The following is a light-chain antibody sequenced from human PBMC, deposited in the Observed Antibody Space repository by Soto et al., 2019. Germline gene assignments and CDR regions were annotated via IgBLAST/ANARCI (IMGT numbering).Light chain of an antibody. Sequence: DIPMTQSPSSLSASVGDRVTITCRASQGISNHLAWFQQKPGKAPTSLIYAASRLQIGVPSKFIGSGSATDFTLTISSLQYEDFATYYCQQYKSYPMTFGQGTKVEIK. J-gene: IGKJ1*01. V-gene: IGKV1-16*02. CDR2: AAS. CDR1: QGISNH. CDR3: QQYKSYPMT.